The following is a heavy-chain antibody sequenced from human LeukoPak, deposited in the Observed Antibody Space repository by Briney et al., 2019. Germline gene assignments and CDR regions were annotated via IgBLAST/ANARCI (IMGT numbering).Heavy chain of an antibody. CDR2: MNPNSGNT. CDR3: ARGSSSSWYYYYGMDV. D-gene: IGHD6-13*01. Sequence: EASVKVSCKASGYTFTSYDINWVRQATGQGLEWMGWMNPNSGNTGYAQKFQGRVTMTRNTSISTAYMELSSLRSEDTAVYYCARGSSSSWYYYYGMDVWGQGTTVTVSS. V-gene: IGHV1-8*01. CDR1: GYTFTSYD. J-gene: IGHJ6*02.